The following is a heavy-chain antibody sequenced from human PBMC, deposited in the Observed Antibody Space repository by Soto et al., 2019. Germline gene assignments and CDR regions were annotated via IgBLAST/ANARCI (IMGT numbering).Heavy chain of an antibody. V-gene: IGHV4-31*03. J-gene: IGHJ5*02. CDR2: IYYSGST. CDR3: AREGALDSSGYNWFDP. D-gene: IGHD3-22*01. CDR1: GGSISSGGYY. Sequence: SETLSLTCTVSGGSISSGGYYWSWIRQHPGKGLEWIGYIYYSGSTYYNPSLKSRVTISVDTSKNQFSLKLSSVTAADTAVYYCAREGALDSSGYNWFDPWGQGTLVTVPS.